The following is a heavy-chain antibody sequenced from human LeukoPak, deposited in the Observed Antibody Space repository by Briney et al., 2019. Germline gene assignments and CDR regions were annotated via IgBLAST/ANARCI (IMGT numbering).Heavy chain of an antibody. V-gene: IGHV4-4*07. CDR3: AREGYCGGDCYLLDY. CDR2: IYTSGST. D-gene: IGHD2-21*02. CDR1: GGSISSYY. Sequence: SETLSLTCTVSGGSISSYYWSWIRRPAGKGLEWIGRIYTSGSTNYNPSLKSRVTMSVDTPKNQFSLKLSSVTAADTAVYYCAREGYCGGDCYLLDYWGQGTLVTVSS. J-gene: IGHJ4*02.